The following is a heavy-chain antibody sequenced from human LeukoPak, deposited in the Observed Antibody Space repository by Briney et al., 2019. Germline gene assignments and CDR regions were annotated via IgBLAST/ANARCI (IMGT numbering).Heavy chain of an antibody. J-gene: IGHJ5*02. CDR3: ARVVPAATVWFDP. V-gene: IGHV4-34*01. Sequence: SETLPLTCAVYGGSFSGYYWSWIRQPPGKGLEWIGEINHSGNTNYNPSLKSRVTISVDTSKNQFSLKLSSVTAADTAVYYCARVVPAATVWFDPWGQGTLVTVSS. CDR2: INHSGNT. D-gene: IGHD2-2*01. CDR1: GGSFSGYY.